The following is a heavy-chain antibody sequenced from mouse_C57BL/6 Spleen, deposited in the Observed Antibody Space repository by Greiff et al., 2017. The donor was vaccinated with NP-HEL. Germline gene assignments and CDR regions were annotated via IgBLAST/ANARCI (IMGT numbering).Heavy chain of an antibody. D-gene: IGHD1-1*01. J-gene: IGHJ2*01. CDR3: ARDNYYGSREYYFDY. CDR1: GFTFSDYY. Sequence: EVHLVESEGGLVQPGSSMKLSCTASGFTFSDYYMAWVRQVPEKGLEWVANINYDGSSTYYLDSLKSRFIISRDNAKNILYLQMSSLKSEDTATYYCARDNYYGSREYYFDYWGQGTTLTVSS. CDR2: INYDGSST. V-gene: IGHV5-16*01.